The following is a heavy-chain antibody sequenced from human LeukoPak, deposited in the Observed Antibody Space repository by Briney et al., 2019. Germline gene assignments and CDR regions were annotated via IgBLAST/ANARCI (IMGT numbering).Heavy chain of an antibody. D-gene: IGHD6-19*01. J-gene: IGHJ4*02. CDR1: GFTFSSYS. V-gene: IGHV3-21*05. CDR2: ISSSSSYT. Sequence: GSLRLSCAASGFTFSSYSMNWVRQAPGKGLEWVSYISSSSSYTNYADSVKGRFTISRDNAKNSLYLQMNSLRAEDTAVYYCARDWGSGWYGGSFDYWGQGTLVTVSS. CDR3: ARDWGSGWYGGSFDY.